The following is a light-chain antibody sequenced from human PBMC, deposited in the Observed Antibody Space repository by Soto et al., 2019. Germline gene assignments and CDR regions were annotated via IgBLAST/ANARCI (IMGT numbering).Light chain of an antibody. J-gene: IGKJ5*01. CDR3: QQYDNLIT. CDR1: QDISNY. V-gene: IGKV1-33*01. Sequence: DIQMTQSPSSLSASVGDRVTITCQASQDISNYLNWYQQKPGKAPKLLIYDASNLETGVPSRFSGSRSGTDFTFTISSLQTEDIATYYCQQYDNLITFGQGTRLEIK. CDR2: DAS.